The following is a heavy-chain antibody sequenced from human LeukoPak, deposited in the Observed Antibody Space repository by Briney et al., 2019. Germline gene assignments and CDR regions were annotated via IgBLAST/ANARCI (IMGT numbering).Heavy chain of an antibody. CDR1: GYTFTSYG. V-gene: IGHV1-18*01. CDR2: ISAYNGNT. J-gene: IGHJ4*02. Sequence: ASVKVSCKASGYTFTSYGISWVRQAPGQGLEWIGWISAYNGNTNYAQKLQGRVTMTTDTSTSTAYMELRSLRSDDTAVYYCASSDYDFWSGRSSYYFDYWGQGTLVTVSS. CDR3: ASSDYDFWSGRSSYYFDY. D-gene: IGHD3-3*01.